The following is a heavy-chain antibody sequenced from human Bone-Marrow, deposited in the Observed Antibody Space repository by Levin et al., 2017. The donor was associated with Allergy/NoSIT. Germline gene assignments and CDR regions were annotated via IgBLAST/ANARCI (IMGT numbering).Heavy chain of an antibody. CDR1: GFTFSSHW. CDR3: ARAGVSGRRGVYFYYGMDA. Sequence: ASVKVSCEGSGFTFSSHWMNWVRQAPGKGLDWVANINHNGREKYYVDSVKGRFTISRDNAQNSLYLEMNSLRAGDTAVYYCARAGVSGRRGVYFYYGMDAWGQGTTVSVSS. J-gene: IGHJ6*02. V-gene: IGHV3-7*01. D-gene: IGHD2-8*01. CDR2: INHNGREK.